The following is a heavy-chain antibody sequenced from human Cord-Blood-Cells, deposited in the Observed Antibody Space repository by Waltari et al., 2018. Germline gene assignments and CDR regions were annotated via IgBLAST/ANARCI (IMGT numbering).Heavy chain of an antibody. CDR2: INHSGST. CDR1: GGSFSGYS. D-gene: IGHD1-26*01. J-gene: IGHJ3*02. CDR3: ARLWKSGSYDAFDI. V-gene: IGHV4-34*01. Sequence: QVQLQPWGAGLLKPSETLSLTCAVYGGSFSGYSWSWHRQPPGKGLEWFGEINHSGSTNYNPSRKSRVTISVDTSKNQFSLKLSSVTAADTAVYYCARLWKSGSYDAFDIWGQGTMVTVSS.